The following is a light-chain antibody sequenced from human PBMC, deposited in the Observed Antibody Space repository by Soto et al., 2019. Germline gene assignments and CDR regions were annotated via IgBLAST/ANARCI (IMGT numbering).Light chain of an antibody. CDR3: ATWDDSLNGLGV. J-gene: IGLJ2*01. CDR2: DVN. V-gene: IGLV2-14*01. CDR1: SSDVGGYNY. Sequence: QSALTQPASVSGSPGQSITISCTGTSSDVGGYNYVSWYQHHPGKAPKLLIYDVNNRPSGVSDRFSGSKSGNTASLTISGLQTEDEADYYCATWDDSLNGLGVFGGGTKLTVL.